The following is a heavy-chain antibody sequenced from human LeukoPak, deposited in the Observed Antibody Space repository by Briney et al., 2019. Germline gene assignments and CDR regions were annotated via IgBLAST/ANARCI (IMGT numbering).Heavy chain of an antibody. CDR1: RFTFSRYG. CDR3: AKVKGEVIGAFDI. J-gene: IGHJ3*02. V-gene: IGHV3-30*18. D-gene: IGHD3-16*01. Sequence: GGSLRLSCAASRFTFSRYGMHWVRHAPGKGVERGAVISYEGNNRYYADPVKGRFTISRYNSKNTLYLQINSLRAEDTAVYYCAKVKGEVIGAFDIWGQGTMVTVSS. CDR2: ISYEGNNR.